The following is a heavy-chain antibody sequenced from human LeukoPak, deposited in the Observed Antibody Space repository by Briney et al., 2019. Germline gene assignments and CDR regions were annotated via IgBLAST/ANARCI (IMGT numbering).Heavy chain of an antibody. CDR1: VFTFSSYE. CDR3: AKATTNDGGRLSIFDL. CDR2: ISISGSTI. Sequence: PGGSLRLSCAASVFTFSSYEMHWVRQAPGKGLEWVSYISISGSTIYYADSVKGRFTISRDTAKNSLYLQMNSLRAEDTAAYYSAKATTNDGGRLSIFDLWGRGTLVTVSS. J-gene: IGHJ2*01. V-gene: IGHV3-48*03. D-gene: IGHD1-14*01.